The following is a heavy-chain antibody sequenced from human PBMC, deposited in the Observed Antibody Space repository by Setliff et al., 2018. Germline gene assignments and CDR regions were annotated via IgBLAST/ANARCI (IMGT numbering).Heavy chain of an antibody. CDR2: MSPVYGIA. CDR3: ATFRGYTYGYDY. J-gene: IGHJ4*02. CDR1: GYAFITFG. Sequence: ASVKVSCKTSGYAFITFGMSWVRQAPGQGLEWMGWMSPVYGIANYARKFQGRVTLTADTSTTTAYMGLRSLGSDDTAVYYCATFRGYTYGYDYWGQGTLVTVS. D-gene: IGHD5-18*01. V-gene: IGHV1-18*01.